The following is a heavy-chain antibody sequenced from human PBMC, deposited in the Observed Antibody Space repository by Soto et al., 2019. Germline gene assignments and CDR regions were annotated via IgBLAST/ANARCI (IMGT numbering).Heavy chain of an antibody. CDR3: ARFNYGDPPDS. Sequence: GGSLRLSCAASGFTVSSNYMSWVRQAPGKGLEWVSVIYSGGSTYYADSVKGRFTISRDNSKNTLYLQMNSLRAEDTAVYYCARFNYGDPPDSWGQGTLVTVSS. J-gene: IGHJ4*02. CDR2: IYSGGST. CDR1: GFTVSSNY. D-gene: IGHD4-17*01. V-gene: IGHV3-53*01.